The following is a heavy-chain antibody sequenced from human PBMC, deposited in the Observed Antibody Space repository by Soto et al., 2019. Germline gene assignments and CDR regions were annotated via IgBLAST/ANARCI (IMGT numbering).Heavy chain of an antibody. CDR3: TREGYGGNSDY. D-gene: IGHD2-15*01. J-gene: IGHJ4*02. CDR1: GFAFSSYW. CDR2: ISSDGSSV. Sequence: EVQLVESGVDLVQPGGSLRLSSAASGFAFSSYWMHWVREAPGKGLVWVSRISSDGSSVNYADNVKGRFTISRDNAKKTLYLQMNSLRAEDTAVYFCTREGYGGNSDYWGQGTLVTVSS. V-gene: IGHV3-74*01.